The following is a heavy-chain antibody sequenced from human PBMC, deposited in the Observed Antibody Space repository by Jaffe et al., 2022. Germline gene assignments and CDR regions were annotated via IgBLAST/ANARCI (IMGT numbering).Heavy chain of an antibody. D-gene: IGHD6-6*01. CDR3: ARDQRNEGGLEYSSSSGVDY. Sequence: EVQLVESGGGLVKPGGSLRLSCAASGFTFSSYSMNWVRQAPGKGLEWVSSISSSSSYIYYADSVKGRFTISRDNAKNSLYLQMNSLRAEDTAVYYCARDQRNEGGLEYSSSSGVDYWGQGTLVTVSS. V-gene: IGHV3-21*01. J-gene: IGHJ4*02. CDR2: ISSSSSYI. CDR1: GFTFSSYS.